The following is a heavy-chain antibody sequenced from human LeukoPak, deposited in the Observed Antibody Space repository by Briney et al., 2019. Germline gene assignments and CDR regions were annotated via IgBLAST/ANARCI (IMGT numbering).Heavy chain of an antibody. CDR2: INHSGST. Sequence: SETLSLTCGVSHYFIRSSDYYWGWIRQPPGKGLEWIGEINHSGSTNYNPSLKSRVTISVDTSKNQFSLKLSSVTAADTAVYYCARSYCSSTSCYAAYYYYMDVWGKGTTVTVSS. V-gene: IGHV4-39*07. D-gene: IGHD2-2*01. CDR1: HYFIRSSDYY. CDR3: ARSYCSSTSCYAAYYYYMDV. J-gene: IGHJ6*03.